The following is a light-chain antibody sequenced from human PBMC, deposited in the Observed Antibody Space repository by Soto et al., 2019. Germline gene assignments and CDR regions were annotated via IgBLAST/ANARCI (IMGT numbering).Light chain of an antibody. CDR1: QGIRNF. Sequence: DIQMTQSPPSLSASVGDRVTITCRASQGIRNFVAWYQQKPGKAPKLLIYAASTLQSGVPSRFSGSGSGTDFTLNINSLQPEDVATYSCQKYSSVPVFGPGTKAEIK. CDR3: QKYSSVPV. V-gene: IGKV1-27*01. J-gene: IGKJ3*01. CDR2: AAS.